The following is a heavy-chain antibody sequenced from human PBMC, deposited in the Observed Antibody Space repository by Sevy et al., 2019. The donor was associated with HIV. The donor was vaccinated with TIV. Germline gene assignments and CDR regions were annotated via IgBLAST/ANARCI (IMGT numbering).Heavy chain of an antibody. CDR1: GFSLNTSGVG. J-gene: IGHJ4*02. Sequence: SGPTLVNPAQTLTLTCSFSGFSLNTSGVGVGWIRLPPGKALEWLALIFWDDEKRYSPPLKNRLTITKDTSINQVVLTMTNMDPVDTATYYCARFLKGDYTNYFDSWDQGSLVTVSS. CDR2: IFWDDEK. D-gene: IGHD4-4*01. CDR3: ARFLKGDYTNYFDS. V-gene: IGHV2-5*02.